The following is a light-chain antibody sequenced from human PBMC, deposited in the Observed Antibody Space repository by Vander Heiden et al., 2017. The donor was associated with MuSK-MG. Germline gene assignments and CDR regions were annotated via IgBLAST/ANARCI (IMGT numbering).Light chain of an antibody. CDR1: QSISSY. J-gene: IGKJ2*01. Sequence: DIQMTQSPSSLSASVGDRVTITCRASQSISSYVNWYQQKPGKAPKLLIYAASSLQSGVPSRFSGSGSGTDFTLTISSLQPEDFATYYCQQSYSIPRTCGQGTKLEIK. V-gene: IGKV1-39*01. CDR3: QQSYSIPRT. CDR2: AAS.